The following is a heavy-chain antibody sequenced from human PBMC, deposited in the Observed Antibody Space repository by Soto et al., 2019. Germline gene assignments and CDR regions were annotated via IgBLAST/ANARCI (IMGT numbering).Heavy chain of an antibody. CDR2: IYYSGST. J-gene: IGHJ4*02. CDR3: ARGSRIVSSGYYFGY. CDR1: GGSISSYY. Sequence: PSETLSLTCTVSGGSISSYYWSWIRQPPGKGLEWIGYIYYSGSTNYNPSLKSRVTISVDTSKNQFSLKLSSVTAADTAMYYCARGSRIVSSGYYFGYWGQGTLVTVSS. D-gene: IGHD3-22*01. V-gene: IGHV4-59*01.